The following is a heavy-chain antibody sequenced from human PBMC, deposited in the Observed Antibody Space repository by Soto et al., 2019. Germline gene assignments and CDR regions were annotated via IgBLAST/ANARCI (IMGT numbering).Heavy chain of an antibody. CDR3: VRGTIAAEVSYGMDV. CDR2: IYYSGST. J-gene: IGHJ6*02. V-gene: IGHV4-61*01. Sequence: QVQLQESGPGLVKPSETLSLTCTVSGGSVSSGSYYWSWIRQPPGKGLEWIGYIYYSGSTNYNPSLKSRVTISVDTSKNQLSLKLSSVTAADTAVYYCVRGTIAAEVSYGMDVWGQGTTVTVSS. CDR1: GGSVSSGSYY. D-gene: IGHD6-13*01.